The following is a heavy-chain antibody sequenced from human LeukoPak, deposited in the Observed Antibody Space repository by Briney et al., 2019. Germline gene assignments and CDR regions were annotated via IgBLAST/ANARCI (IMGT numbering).Heavy chain of an antibody. CDR2: IYHSGST. J-gene: IGHJ4*02. CDR3: ARETCSGGTCYLLDY. D-gene: IGHD2-15*01. V-gene: IGHV4-59*01. CDR1: GGSISSYY. Sequence: SETLSLTCTLSGGSISSYYWNWIRQPPGKGLQWIGYIYHSGSTNYNPSLKSRVTVSVDTSKNQFSLKLSSVTAADTAVYYCARETCSGGTCYLLDYWGQGTLVTLSS.